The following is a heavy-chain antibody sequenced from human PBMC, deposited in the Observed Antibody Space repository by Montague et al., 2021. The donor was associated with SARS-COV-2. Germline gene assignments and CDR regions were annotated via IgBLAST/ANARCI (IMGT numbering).Heavy chain of an antibody. Sequence: SETLSLTCTVSGGFISSYYWSWIRQPPGKGLEWIGYIYYSGSTNYNPSLKSRVTISVDTSKNQFSLKLSSVTAADTAVYYCARDRRGWVQRYYYMDVWGKGTTVTVSS. CDR3: ARDRRGWVQRYYYMDV. D-gene: IGHD1-1*01. J-gene: IGHJ6*03. CDR1: GGFISSYY. V-gene: IGHV4-59*01. CDR2: IYYSGST.